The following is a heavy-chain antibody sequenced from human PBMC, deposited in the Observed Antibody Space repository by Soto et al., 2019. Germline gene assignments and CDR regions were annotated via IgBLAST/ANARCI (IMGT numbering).Heavy chain of an antibody. J-gene: IGHJ3*02. D-gene: IGHD3-16*01. CDR2: IYRSGST. CDR1: GGCINTTNW. Sequence: QVQLQESGPGLVKPSEPLSLTCAVSGGCINTTNWWGWVRESPGKGLEWIGEIYRSGSTKYNPSLNNRVTISLYKSKNHFSLRLTSVTAADTAVYYCLSGPWIQLRGNAFESLGQGPEVTVTS. CDR3: LSGPWIQLRGNAFES. V-gene: IGHV4-4*02.